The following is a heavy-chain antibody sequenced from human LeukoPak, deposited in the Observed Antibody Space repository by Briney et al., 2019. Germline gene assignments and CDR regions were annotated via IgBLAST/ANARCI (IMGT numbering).Heavy chain of an antibody. J-gene: IGHJ2*01. CDR1: GFTFSSYA. V-gene: IGHV3-30-3*01. CDR2: ISYDGSNK. D-gene: IGHD3-22*01. Sequence: GGSLRLSCAASGFTFSSYAMHWVRQAPGKGLEWVAVISYDGSNKYYADSVKGRFTISRDNSKNTLYLQMNSLRAEDTAVYYCAKYTLNYYDSSGYYPLADWYFDLWGRGTLVTVSS. CDR3: AKYTLNYYDSSGYYPLADWYFDL.